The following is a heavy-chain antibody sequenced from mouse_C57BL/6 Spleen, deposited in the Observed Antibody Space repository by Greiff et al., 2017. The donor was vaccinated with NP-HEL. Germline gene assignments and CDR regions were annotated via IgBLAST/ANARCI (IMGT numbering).Heavy chain of an antibody. CDR2: INPSSGYT. CDR3: AGVKRNDDYDLYWYFEV. Sequence: VQLQQSGAELAKPGASVKLSCKASGYTFTSYWMHWVNQRPGQGLEWIGYINPSSGYTKYNQKFKDKATLTADKSSRTAYMQLSSLTYEDSAVYCCAGVKRNDDYDLYWYFEVWGTGTTVTVSS. J-gene: IGHJ1*03. D-gene: IGHD2-4*01. CDR1: GYTFTSYW. V-gene: IGHV1-7*01.